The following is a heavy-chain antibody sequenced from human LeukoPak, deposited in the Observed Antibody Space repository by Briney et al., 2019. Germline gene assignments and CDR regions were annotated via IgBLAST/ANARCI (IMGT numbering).Heavy chain of an antibody. CDR2: IYYSGST. CDR3: ARDSGGLDY. Sequence: NPSETPSLTCTVSGGSISSSSYYWGWICQPPGKGLEWIGSIYYSGSTYYNPSLKSRVTISVDTSKNQFSLKLSSVTAADTAVYYCARDSGGLDYWGQGTLVTVSS. CDR1: GGSISSSSYY. D-gene: IGHD3-16*01. J-gene: IGHJ4*02. V-gene: IGHV4-39*07.